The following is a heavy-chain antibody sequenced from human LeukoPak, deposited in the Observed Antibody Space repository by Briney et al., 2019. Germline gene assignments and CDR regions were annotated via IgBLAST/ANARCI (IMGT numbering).Heavy chain of an antibody. CDR2: ISAYNGNT. J-gene: IGHJ3*02. Sequence: ASVKVSCKASGYTSTSYGISWVRQAPGQGLEWMGWISAYNGNTNYAQKLQGRVTMTTDTSTSTAYMELRSLRSDDTAVYYCARVAYSGSLGNAFDIWGQGTMVTVSS. V-gene: IGHV1-18*01. CDR1: GYTSTSYG. CDR3: ARVAYSGSLGNAFDI. D-gene: IGHD1-26*01.